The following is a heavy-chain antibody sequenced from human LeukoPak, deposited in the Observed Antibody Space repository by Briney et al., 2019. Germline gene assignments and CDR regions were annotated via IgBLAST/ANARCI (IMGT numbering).Heavy chain of an antibody. CDR3: ARPPCSGGSCYFDY. Sequence: SETLSLTCAVYGGSFSGYYWSWIRQPPGKGLEWIGEINHSGSTSYNPSLKSRVTISVDTSKNQFSLKLSSVTAADTAVYYCARPPCSGGSCYFDYWGQGTLVTVSS. V-gene: IGHV4-34*01. CDR1: GGSFSGYY. CDR2: INHSGST. D-gene: IGHD2-15*01. J-gene: IGHJ4*02.